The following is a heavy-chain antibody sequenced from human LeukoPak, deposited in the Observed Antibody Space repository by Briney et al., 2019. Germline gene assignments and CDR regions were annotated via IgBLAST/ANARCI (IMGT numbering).Heavy chain of an antibody. CDR3: AKDYRSGSYYTTGTFDY. CDR2: IRYDGSNK. CDR1: GFTFSSYG. D-gene: IGHD3-10*01. V-gene: IGHV3-30*02. J-gene: IGHJ4*02. Sequence: GGSLRLSCAASGFTFSSYGMHWVRQAPGKGLEWVAFIRYDGSNKYYADSVKGRFTISRDNSKNTLYLQMNSLRAEDTAVYYCAKDYRSGSYYTTGTFDYWGQGTLVTVSS.